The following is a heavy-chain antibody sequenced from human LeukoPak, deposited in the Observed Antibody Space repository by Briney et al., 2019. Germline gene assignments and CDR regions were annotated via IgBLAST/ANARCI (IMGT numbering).Heavy chain of an antibody. Sequence: SETLSLTCTVSGGSISSYYWSWIRQPAGKGLEWIGRIYTSGSTNYNPSLKSRVTMSVDTSKNQFSLKLSSVTAADTAVYYCARDALDIVVVPAVGFSDYYYYMDVWGKGTTVTVSS. J-gene: IGHJ6*03. D-gene: IGHD2-2*01. CDR1: GGSISSYY. CDR2: IYTSGST. CDR3: ARDALDIVVVPAVGFSDYYYYMDV. V-gene: IGHV4-4*07.